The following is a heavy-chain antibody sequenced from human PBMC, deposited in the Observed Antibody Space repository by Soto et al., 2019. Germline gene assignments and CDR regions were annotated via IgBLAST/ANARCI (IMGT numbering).Heavy chain of an antibody. CDR2: ITPMFGTA. Sequence: GASVQVSCKASGGTFSRYAISWVRQAPGQGLEWMGGITPMFGTANYAQKFQGRLTITADESTTTAYMELSSLRSEDTAVYYCARMFSGDYTFFFAYWGQGTLVTVSS. V-gene: IGHV1-69*13. CDR1: GGTFSRYA. J-gene: IGHJ4*02. D-gene: IGHD4-17*01. CDR3: ARMFSGDYTFFFAY.